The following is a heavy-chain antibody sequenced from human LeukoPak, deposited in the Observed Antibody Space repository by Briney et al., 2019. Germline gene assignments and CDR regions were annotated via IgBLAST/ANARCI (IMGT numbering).Heavy chain of an antibody. Sequence: GASVKVSCKASGGTFSSYAISWVRQAPGQGLEWMGGIIPIFGTANYAQKFQGRVTITADESTSTAYMELSSLRSEDTAVYYCARALPSSGWPPHYGMDVWGKGTTVTVSS. J-gene: IGHJ6*04. V-gene: IGHV1-69*13. CDR1: GGTFSSYA. CDR3: ARALPSSGWPPHYGMDV. CDR2: IIPIFGTA. D-gene: IGHD6-19*01.